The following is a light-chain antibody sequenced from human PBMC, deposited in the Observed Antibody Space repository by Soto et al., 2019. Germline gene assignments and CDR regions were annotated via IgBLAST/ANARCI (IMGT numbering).Light chain of an antibody. CDR2: GAS. Sequence: EIVMTQSPATLSVSPGERATLSCRASQSVSSNLAWYQQKPGQAPRLLIYGASTRATGIPARFSGSGSRTEFTLTISSLQSEDFAVYYCRQYNNWPPTFGQGTRLEIK. CDR3: RQYNNWPPT. J-gene: IGKJ5*01. V-gene: IGKV3-15*01. CDR1: QSVSSN.